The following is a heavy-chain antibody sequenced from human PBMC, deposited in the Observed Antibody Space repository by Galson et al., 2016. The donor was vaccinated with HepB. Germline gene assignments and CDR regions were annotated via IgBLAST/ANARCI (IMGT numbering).Heavy chain of an antibody. CDR3: ARCSGSYFAEYYFDY. D-gene: IGHD1-26*01. CDR1: GFTVSNNY. Sequence: SLRLSCAASGFTVSNNYMSWVRQAPGKGLEWVSVIYSGGNTYYADSVKGRFTISRDNSKNTLYLQMNSLRAEDTALYYCARCSGSYFAEYYFDYWGQGTLVTVSS. J-gene: IGHJ4*02. CDR2: IYSGGNT. V-gene: IGHV3-53*01.